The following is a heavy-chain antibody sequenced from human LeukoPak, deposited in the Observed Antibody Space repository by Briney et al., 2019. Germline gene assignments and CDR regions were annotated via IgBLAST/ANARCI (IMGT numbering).Heavy chain of an antibody. J-gene: IGHJ4*02. D-gene: IGHD3-10*01. Sequence: NPSETLSLTCAVYGGSFSGYYWSWIRQPPGQGLEWNGEINHSGSTTYNPSLKSRVTISVDTSKNQFSLKLSSVTAADTAVYYCARGTMVRGVIRHFDYWGQGTLVTVSS. CDR2: INHSGST. CDR3: ARGTMVRGVIRHFDY. CDR1: GGSFSGYY. V-gene: IGHV4-34*01.